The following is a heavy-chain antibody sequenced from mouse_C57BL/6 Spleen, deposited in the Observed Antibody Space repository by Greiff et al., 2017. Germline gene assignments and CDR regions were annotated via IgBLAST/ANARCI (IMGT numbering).Heavy chain of an antibody. D-gene: IGHD2-3*01. V-gene: IGHV5-4*01. J-gene: IGHJ2*01. CDR3: ARDRGDCYYSY. CDR2: ISDGGSYT. Sequence: EVQLVESGGGLVKPGGSLTLSCAASGFTFSSYAMSWVRQTPEKWLEWVATISDGGSYTYYPDNVKGRFTIARDNAKNNRYRQMIERKSEDTAMYYCARDRGDCYYSYWGQDTTRTGSS. CDR1: GFTFSSYA.